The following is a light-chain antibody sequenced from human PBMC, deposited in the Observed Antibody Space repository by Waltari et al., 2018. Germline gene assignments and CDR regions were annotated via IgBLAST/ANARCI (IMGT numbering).Light chain of an antibody. Sequence: DIQMTQSPSTLSASVGDSVTITCRASPSISAWLAWYQLRPGKAPKLLISDASILERGVPSRFSGSGSGTEFTLTISDLQPEDFATYYCQQHNNFPYTLGQGTRLEIK. CDR2: DAS. CDR3: QQHNNFPYT. J-gene: IGKJ2*01. CDR1: PSISAW. V-gene: IGKV1-5*01.